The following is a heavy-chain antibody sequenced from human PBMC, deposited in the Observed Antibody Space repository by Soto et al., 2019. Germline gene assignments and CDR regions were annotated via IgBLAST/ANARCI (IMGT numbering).Heavy chain of an antibody. V-gene: IGHV1-69*01. J-gene: IGHJ6*02. CDR1: GGTFSSYA. Sequence: QVQLVQSGAEVKKPGSSVKVSCKASGGTFSSYAISWVRQAPGQGLEWMGVIIPIFGTANYAQKFQGRVTITADESTSTAYMELSSLRSEDTAVYYCARERCSSTSCYGREYYYYGMDVWGQGTTVTVSS. CDR2: IIPIFGTA. CDR3: ARERCSSTSCYGREYYYYGMDV. D-gene: IGHD2-2*01.